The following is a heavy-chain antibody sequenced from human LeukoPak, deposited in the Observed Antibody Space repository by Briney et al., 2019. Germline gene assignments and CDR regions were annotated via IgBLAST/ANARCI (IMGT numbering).Heavy chain of an antibody. J-gene: IGHJ4*02. Sequence: SETLSLTCTVSGGSISSYYWSWIRQPPGKGLEWIGYIYYSGSTNYNPSLKSRVTISVDTSKNQFSLKLSSVTAADTAVYYCAGGHYGSGSYYNNWGQGTLVTVSS. CDR3: AGGHYGSGSYYNN. CDR2: IYYSGST. CDR1: GGSISSYY. D-gene: IGHD3-10*01. V-gene: IGHV4-59*08.